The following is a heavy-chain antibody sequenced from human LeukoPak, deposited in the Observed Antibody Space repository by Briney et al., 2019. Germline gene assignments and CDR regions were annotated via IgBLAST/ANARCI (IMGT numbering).Heavy chain of an antibody. D-gene: IGHD5-12*01. V-gene: IGHV1-8*01. Sequence: ASVKVSCKASGYTFTSYGINWVRQATGQGLEWMGWMNPNSGNTGYAQKFQGRVTMTRNTSISTAYMELSSLRSEDTAVYYCARMEIVATLKFYYYYGMDVWGQGTTVTVSS. CDR1: GYTFTSYG. J-gene: IGHJ6*02. CDR3: ARMEIVATLKFYYYYGMDV. CDR2: MNPNSGNT.